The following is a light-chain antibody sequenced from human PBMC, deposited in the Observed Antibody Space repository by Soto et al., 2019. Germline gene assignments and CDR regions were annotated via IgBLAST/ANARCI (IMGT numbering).Light chain of an antibody. CDR3: CSYAGSSTFV. CDR1: SSDIGSYNL. V-gene: IGLV2-23*02. Sequence: QSVLTQPASVSGSPGQSFTISCTGTSSDIGSYNLVSWFQQHPGKAPKVMIYEVNKRPSGVSNRFSGSKSGNTTSLTISGLQAGDEADYYCCSYAGSSTFVFGTGTKVTVL. CDR2: EVN. J-gene: IGLJ1*01.